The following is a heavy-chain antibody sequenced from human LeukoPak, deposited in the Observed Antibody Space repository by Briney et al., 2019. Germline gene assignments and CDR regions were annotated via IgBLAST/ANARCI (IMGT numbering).Heavy chain of an antibody. J-gene: IGHJ4*02. Sequence: ASVKVSCKASGYTFTGYDINWVRQATGQGLEWMGWMNPNSGNTGYAQKFQGRVTITRNTSISTAYMELSSLRSEDTAVYYCARGKARSDFDYWGQGTLVTVSS. CDR3: ARGKARSDFDY. D-gene: IGHD6-6*01. CDR1: GYTFTGYD. CDR2: MNPNSGNT. V-gene: IGHV1-8*03.